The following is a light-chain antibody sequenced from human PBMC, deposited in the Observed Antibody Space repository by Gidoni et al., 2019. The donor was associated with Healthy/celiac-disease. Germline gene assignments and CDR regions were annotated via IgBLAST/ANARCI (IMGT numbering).Light chain of an antibody. CDR1: QDINNY. CDR2: DAS. CDR3: QQSHDLPLT. J-gene: IGKJ4*02. V-gene: IGKV1-33*01. Sequence: DIQMTQSPSSLSAPVGDRVTITCQASQDINNYLNWYQQKPGKVPKLLIYDASNLETGVPSRFSGSGSGTDFSLTINNLQPEDIATYYCQQSHDLPLTFGGGTKVEIK.